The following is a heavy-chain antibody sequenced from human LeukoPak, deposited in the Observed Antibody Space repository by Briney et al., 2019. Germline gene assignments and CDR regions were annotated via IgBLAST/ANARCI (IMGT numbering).Heavy chain of an antibody. V-gene: IGHV4-38-2*02. J-gene: IGHJ6*03. Sequence: SETLSLTCTVSGYTISSGYYWGWIRQPPGKGLEWIGSIYQSGNTYYNPSLKSRVTISVDTSKNQFSLKLSSVTAADTAVYYCARAYDYRGYFFYYYMDFWGKGTTVTVSS. CDR2: IYQSGNT. D-gene: IGHD4-11*01. CDR3: ARAYDYRGYFFYYYMDF. CDR1: GYTISSGYY.